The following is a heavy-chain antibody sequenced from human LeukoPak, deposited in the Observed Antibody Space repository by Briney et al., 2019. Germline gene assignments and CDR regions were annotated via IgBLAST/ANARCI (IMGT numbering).Heavy chain of an antibody. J-gene: IGHJ4*02. V-gene: IGHV1-2*02. CDR1: GYTFTGYY. CDR3: AGAGYRGNYYYYFDF. D-gene: IGHD1-26*01. Sequence: ASVKVSCKASGYTFTGYYMHWVRQAPGQGLEWMGWINPDSGGTNYARKFQGRVTMTRDTSISTVYMELSSLRSDDTAVYYCAGAGYRGNYYYYFDFWGQGTLVTVSS. CDR2: INPDSGGT.